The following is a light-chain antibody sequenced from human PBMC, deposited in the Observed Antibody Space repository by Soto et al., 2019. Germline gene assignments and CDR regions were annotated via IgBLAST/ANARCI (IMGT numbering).Light chain of an antibody. Sequence: TQSPPTLSVSPGERATLSCRASQSVSNNLAWYQQKPGQAPRLLIYGASTRATGLPASFSGSGSGTDFTLTISRLEPEDFAVYYCHHYGGSPITFGQGTRLEIK. J-gene: IGKJ5*01. CDR2: GAS. CDR3: HHYGGSPIT. V-gene: IGKV3-20*01. CDR1: QSVSNN.